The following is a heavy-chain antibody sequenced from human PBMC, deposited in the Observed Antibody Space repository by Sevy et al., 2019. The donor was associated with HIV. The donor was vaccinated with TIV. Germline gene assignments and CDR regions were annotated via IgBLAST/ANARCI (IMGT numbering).Heavy chain of an antibody. CDR2: IYATGIT. CDR3: ARGYSSTSFDP. J-gene: IGHJ5*02. D-gene: IGHD5-12*01. V-gene: IGHV4-4*07. CDR1: GGSISSHF. Sequence: SETLSLTCTVSGGSISSHFWSWIRQPAGKGLEWIGPIYATGITNYNPSLKNRVTMSVDKSKNQFSLNLTSVTAADTAVYYCARGYSSTSFDPWGQGTLVTVSS.